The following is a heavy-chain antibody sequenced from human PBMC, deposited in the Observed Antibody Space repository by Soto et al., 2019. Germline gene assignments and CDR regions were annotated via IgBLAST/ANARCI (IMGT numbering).Heavy chain of an antibody. Sequence: GGSLRLSCAASGFTFSSYGMHWVRQAPGKGLEWVAVISYDGSNKYYADSVKGRFTISRDNSKNTLYLQMNSLRAEDTAVYYCAKDSKSVVVAATDLPHDAFDIWGQGTMVTVSS. CDR1: GFTFSSYG. V-gene: IGHV3-30*18. D-gene: IGHD2-15*01. J-gene: IGHJ3*02. CDR3: AKDSKSVVVAATDLPHDAFDI. CDR2: ISYDGSNK.